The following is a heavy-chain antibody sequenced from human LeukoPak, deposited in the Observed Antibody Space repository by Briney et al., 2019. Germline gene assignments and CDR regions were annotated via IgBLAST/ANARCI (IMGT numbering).Heavy chain of an antibody. CDR2: IYNSVRT. D-gene: IGHD5-12*01. Sequence: SETLSLTCTVSGGSVTSGSYYWSWTRQPPGKGLEWIGYIYNSVRTNYNPSLKSRVTISVDTSKNQLSLKLSSVTAADTAVYFCVRDLVATIDHYYYGMDVWGQGTTVTVSS. V-gene: IGHV4-61*01. CDR3: VRDLVATIDHYYYGMDV. CDR1: GGSVTSGSYY. J-gene: IGHJ6*02.